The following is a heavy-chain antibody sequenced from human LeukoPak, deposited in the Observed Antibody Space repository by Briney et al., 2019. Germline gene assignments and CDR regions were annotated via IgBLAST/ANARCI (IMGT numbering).Heavy chain of an antibody. Sequence: SQTLSLTCAVSGDSISSGGYSWSWIRQPPGKGLEWIGYIYHSGSTYYNPSLKSRVTMSIDTSKNQFSLKLSSVTAADTAVYYCTRGGYHEPIDSWGQGTLVTVSS. J-gene: IGHJ4*02. D-gene: IGHD3-16*02. CDR3: TRGGYHEPIDS. CDR1: GDSISSGGYS. CDR2: IYHSGST. V-gene: IGHV4-30-2*01.